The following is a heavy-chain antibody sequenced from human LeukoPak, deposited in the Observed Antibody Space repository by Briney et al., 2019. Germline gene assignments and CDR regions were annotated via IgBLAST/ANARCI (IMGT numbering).Heavy chain of an antibody. CDR1: GFTFSSYA. D-gene: IGHD3-10*01. V-gene: IGHV3-64D*06. CDR3: VKATYYYGSGSYEIYYYGMDV. CDR2: ISSNGGST. Sequence: GGSLRLSCSASGFTFSSYAMHWVRQAPGKGLEYGSAISSNGGSTYYADSVKGRFTISRDNSKNTLYLQMSSLRAEDTAVYYCVKATYYYGSGSYEIYYYGMDVWGQGTTVTVSS. J-gene: IGHJ6*02.